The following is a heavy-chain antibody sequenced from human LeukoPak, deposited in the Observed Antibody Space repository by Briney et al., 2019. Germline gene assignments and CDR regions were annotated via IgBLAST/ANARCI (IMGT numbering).Heavy chain of an antibody. J-gene: IGHJ4*02. CDR1: GFTFSSYS. D-gene: IGHD3-10*01. CDR2: IKQDGSEK. CDR3: ARITMPPFDY. V-gene: IGHV3-7*01. Sequence: GGSLRLSCAASGFTFSSYSMNWVRQAPGKGLEWVANIKQDGSEKYYVDSVKGRFTISRDNAKNSLYLQMNSLRAEDTAVYYCARITMPPFDYWGQGTLVTVSS.